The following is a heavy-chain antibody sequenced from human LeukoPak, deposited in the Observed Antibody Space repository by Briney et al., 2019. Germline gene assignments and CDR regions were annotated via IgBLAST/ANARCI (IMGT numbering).Heavy chain of an antibody. V-gene: IGHV3-74*01. CDR2: INSDGSST. Sequence: PGGSLRLSCAASGFTFSSYWMHWVRQAPGKGLVWVSRINSDGSSTSYADSVKGRFTISRDNANNTLYLQMNSLRAEDTAVYYCAREPSSGSYHGGYYYYMDVWGKGTTVTVSS. CDR1: GFTFSSYW. J-gene: IGHJ6*03. CDR3: AREPSSGSYHGGYYYYMDV. D-gene: IGHD1-26*01.